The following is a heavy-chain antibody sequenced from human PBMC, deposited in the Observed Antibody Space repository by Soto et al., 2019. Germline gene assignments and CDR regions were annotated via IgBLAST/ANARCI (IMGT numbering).Heavy chain of an antibody. V-gene: IGHV3-48*02. D-gene: IGHD1-26*01. CDR3: ARDLLGSGSYFSPGDY. J-gene: IGHJ4*02. CDR1: GFTFSSYS. CDR2: ISSSSSTI. Sequence: GGSLRLSCAASGFTFSSYSMNWVRQAPGKGLEWVSYISSSSSTIYYADSVKGRFTISRDNAKNSLYLQMNSLRDEDTAVYYCARDLLGSGSYFSPGDYWGQGTLVTVSS.